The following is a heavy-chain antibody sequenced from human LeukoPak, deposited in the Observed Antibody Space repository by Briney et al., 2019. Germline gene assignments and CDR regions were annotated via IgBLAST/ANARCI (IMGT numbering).Heavy chain of an antibody. V-gene: IGHV1-46*01. CDR1: GYTFTSYY. D-gene: IGHD2-2*01. CDR3: AREGADQPFDY. CDR2: INPNGGST. J-gene: IGHJ4*02. Sequence: GASVKLSCKASGYTFTSYYMHWVRHAPGQGLERMGIINPNGGSTSYAQKFQGRVTMTRDMSTSTVYMELSSLRSEDRAVYYCAREGADQPFDYWGQGTLVTVSS.